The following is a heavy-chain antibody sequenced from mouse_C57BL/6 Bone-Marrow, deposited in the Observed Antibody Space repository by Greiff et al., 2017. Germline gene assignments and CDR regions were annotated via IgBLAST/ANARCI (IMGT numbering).Heavy chain of an antibody. V-gene: IGHV1-18*01. D-gene: IGHD1-1*01. Sequence: EVQLQQSGPELVKPGASVKIPCKASGYTFTDYNMDWVKQSHGKSLEWIGDINPNNGGTIYNQKFKGKATLTVDKSSSTAYMELRSLTSEDTAVYYCAAYYGSSYHWYFDVWGTGTTVTVSS. J-gene: IGHJ1*03. CDR1: GYTFTDYN. CDR3: AAYYGSSYHWYFDV. CDR2: INPNNGGT.